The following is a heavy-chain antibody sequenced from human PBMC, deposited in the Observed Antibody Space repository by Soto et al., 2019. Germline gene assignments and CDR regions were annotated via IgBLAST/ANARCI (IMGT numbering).Heavy chain of an antibody. J-gene: IGHJ4*02. CDR3: TTDRYYYDSSGYYGFDY. Sequence: GGSLRLSCAASGFTFSNAXMNXVRQAPGKGLEWVGXIKSKTDGGTQDYAAPVKGRFTISRDDSKNTLYLQMNSLKTEDTAVYYCTTDRYYYDSSGYYGFDYWGQGTLVTVSS. CDR2: IKSKTDGGTQ. V-gene: IGHV3-15*07. CDR1: GFTFSNAX. D-gene: IGHD3-22*01.